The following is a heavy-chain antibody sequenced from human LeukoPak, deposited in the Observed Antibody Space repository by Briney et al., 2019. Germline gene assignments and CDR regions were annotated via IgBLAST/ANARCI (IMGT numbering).Heavy chain of an antibody. V-gene: IGHV3-7*03. CDR1: GFTFSSYW. D-gene: IGHD3-10*01. CDR2: IKQDGSEK. CDR3: ARENLGSGTYYFDH. Sequence: GGSLRLSCAASGFTFSSYWMSWVRQAPGKGPEWVANIKQDGSEKSYVDSVKGRFTISRDNAKKSLCLQMNSLRAEDTAVYYCARENLGSGTYYFDHWGQGTLVTVSS. J-gene: IGHJ4*02.